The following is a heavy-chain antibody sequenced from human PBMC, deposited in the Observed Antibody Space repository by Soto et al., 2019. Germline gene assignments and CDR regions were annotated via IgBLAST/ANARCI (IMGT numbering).Heavy chain of an antibody. V-gene: IGHV3-7*01. J-gene: IGHJ3*01. Sequence: GGSLRLSCAASGFTFSSYWMSWVRQAPGKGLLWVSNIKKDGSKTRYVDSVRGRFTISRDNAKNTLYLQMHSLRAEDTALYFCVRDRGYPDSFDVWGRGTMVTVSS. D-gene: IGHD5-18*01. CDR1: GFTFSSYW. CDR3: VRDRGYPDSFDV. CDR2: IKKDGSKT.